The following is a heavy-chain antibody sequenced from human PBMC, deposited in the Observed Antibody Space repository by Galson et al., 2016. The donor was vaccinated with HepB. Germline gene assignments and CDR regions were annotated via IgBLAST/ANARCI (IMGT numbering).Heavy chain of an antibody. CDR1: GGSVNSSSYY. CDR3: ARHVAYCNCFEF. CDR2: VYYSGST. Sequence: TLSLTCAVSGGSVNSSSYYWGWLRQPPGKGLEWIGSVYYSGSTYYNPSLESRVTISVDTSKNQFSLKLSSVTAADTAVYYCARHVAYCNCFEFWGQGALVTVSS. J-gene: IGHJ4*02. V-gene: IGHV4-39*01. D-gene: IGHD2/OR15-2a*01.